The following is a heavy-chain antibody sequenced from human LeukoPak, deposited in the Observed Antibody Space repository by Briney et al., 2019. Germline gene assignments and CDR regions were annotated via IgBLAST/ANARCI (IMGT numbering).Heavy chain of an antibody. V-gene: IGHV1-24*01. CDR1: GYTLTELS. CDR3: ATQTPYGDYLSAPRVDNWFDP. CDR2: FDPEDGET. J-gene: IGHJ5*02. D-gene: IGHD4-17*01. Sequence: ASVKVSCKVSGYTLTELSMHWVRQAPGKGLEWMGGFDPEDGETIYAQKFQGRVTTTEDTSTDTAYMELSSLRSEDTAVYYCATQTPYGDYLSAPRVDNWFDPWGQGTLVTASS.